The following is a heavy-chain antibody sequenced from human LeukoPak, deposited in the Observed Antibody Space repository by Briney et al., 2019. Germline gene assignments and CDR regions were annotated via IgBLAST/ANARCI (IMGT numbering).Heavy chain of an antibody. CDR1: GFTVSSNY. Sequence: PGGSLRLSCAASGFTVSSNYMSWVRQAPGKGLEWVSVIYSGGSTYYADSVKGRFTISRDNSKNTLYLQMNSLRAEDTAVYYCARDLLMVRGVIPCWGQGTLVTVSS. CDR3: ARDLLMVRGVIPC. J-gene: IGHJ4*02. CDR2: IYSGGST. V-gene: IGHV3-66*01. D-gene: IGHD3-10*01.